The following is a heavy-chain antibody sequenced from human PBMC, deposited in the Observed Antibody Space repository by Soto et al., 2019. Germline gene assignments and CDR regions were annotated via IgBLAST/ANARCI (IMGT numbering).Heavy chain of an antibody. D-gene: IGHD3-22*01. J-gene: IGHJ6*02. CDR2: IVVGSGNT. CDR1: GFTFTSSA. CDR3: AAVGHDDSSGYYSLYYYYGMDV. Sequence: GASVKVSCKASGFTFTSSAVQWVRQARGQRLEWIGWIVVGSGNTNYAQKFQERVTITRDMSTSTAYMELSSLRSEDTAVYYCAAVGHDDSSGYYSLYYYYGMDVWGQGTTVTVSS. V-gene: IGHV1-58*01.